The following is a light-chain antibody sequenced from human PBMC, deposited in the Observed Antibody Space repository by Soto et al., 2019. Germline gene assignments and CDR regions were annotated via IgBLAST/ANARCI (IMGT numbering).Light chain of an antibody. Sequence: QSPLTQPPSVSGSPGQSVAISWTGTSSDVGSYNRVSWYQQPPGAAPKLMIYEVSNRPPGVPDRFSGSKSGNTASLTISGLQAEDEADYYCNSYTDSSTYVFGTGTKVTVL. V-gene: IGLV2-18*02. CDR3: NSYTDSSTYV. CDR2: EVS. CDR1: SSDVGSYNR. J-gene: IGLJ1*01.